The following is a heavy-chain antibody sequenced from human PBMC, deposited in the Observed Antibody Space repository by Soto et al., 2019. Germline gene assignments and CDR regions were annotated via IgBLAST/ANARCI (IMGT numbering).Heavy chain of an antibody. CDR3: ARDRAVAGTEGAFDI. D-gene: IGHD6-19*01. J-gene: IGHJ3*02. CDR1: GYTFTSYG. Sequence: QVQLVQSGAEVKKPGASVKVSCKASGYTFTSYGISWVRQAPGQGLEWMGWISAYNGNTNYAQKLQGRVTMTTDTSTSTAYMELRSPRSHDTAVYYCARDRAVAGTEGAFDIWGQGTMVTVSS. V-gene: IGHV1-18*01. CDR2: ISAYNGNT.